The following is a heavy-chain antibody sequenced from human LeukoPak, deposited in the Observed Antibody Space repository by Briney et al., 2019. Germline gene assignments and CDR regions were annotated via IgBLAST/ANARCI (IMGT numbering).Heavy chain of an antibody. CDR3: AKEVYGSGSYYPAYYYYYGMDV. J-gene: IGHJ6*02. D-gene: IGHD3-10*01. Sequence: GGSLRLSSAASGFTFSSYAMSWVRQAPGKGLEWVSAISGSGGSTYYADSVKGRFTISRDNSKNTLYLQMNSLRAEDMAVYYCAKEVYGSGSYYPAYYYYYGMDVWGQGTTVTVSS. CDR1: GFTFSSYA. V-gene: IGHV3-23*01. CDR2: ISGSGGST.